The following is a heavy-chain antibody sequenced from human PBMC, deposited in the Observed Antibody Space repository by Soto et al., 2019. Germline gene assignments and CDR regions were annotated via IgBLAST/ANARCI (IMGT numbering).Heavy chain of an antibody. CDR2: MNPNSGNT. V-gene: IGHV1-8*01. Sequence: QVQLVQSGAEVKKLGASVKVSCKASGYTFTSYDINWVRQATGKGLEWMGWMNPNSGNTGYARKFQRRVTMTKNTSISTAYMELSSLTAEDTAVYYCARTLYGDNVDYWGQGTLVTVSS. J-gene: IGHJ4*02. CDR3: ARTLYGDNVDY. CDR1: GYTFTSYD. D-gene: IGHD4-17*01.